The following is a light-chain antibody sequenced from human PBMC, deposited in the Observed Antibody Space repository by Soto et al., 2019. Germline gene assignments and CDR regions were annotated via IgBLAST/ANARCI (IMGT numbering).Light chain of an antibody. CDR1: QGISSY. CDR2: AAS. V-gene: IGKV1-9*01. Sequence: IQLTQSPSSLSASVGDRVTITCRASQGISSYLAWYQQKPGKAPKLLIYAASTLQSGVPSRFSGSGSGTDFTLTISSLQPEDFATYYGQHLNSYPSFGGGTKVEIK. CDR3: QHLNSYPS. J-gene: IGKJ4*01.